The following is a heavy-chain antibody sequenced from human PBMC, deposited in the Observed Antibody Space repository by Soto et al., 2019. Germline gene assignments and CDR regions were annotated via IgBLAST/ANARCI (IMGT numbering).Heavy chain of an antibody. V-gene: IGHV1-18*01. CDR1: GYTFTSYG. CDR3: ARMNYGDYRDYYYGMDV. D-gene: IGHD4-17*01. CDR2: ISAYNGNT. Sequence: ASVKVSCKASGYTFTSYGISWVRQAPGQGLEWMGWISAYNGNTNYAQKLQGRVTMATDTSTSTAYMELRSLRSDDTAVYYCARMNYGDYRDYYYGMDVWGQGTTVTVSS. J-gene: IGHJ6*02.